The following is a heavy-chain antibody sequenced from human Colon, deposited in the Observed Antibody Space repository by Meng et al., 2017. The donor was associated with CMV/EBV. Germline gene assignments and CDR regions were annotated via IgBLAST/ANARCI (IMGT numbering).Heavy chain of an antibody. CDR3: VRESWYFDV. J-gene: IGHJ4*02. D-gene: IGHD6-13*01. CDR2: IYPQDGGT. CDR1: GYHFTANH. Sequence: QGQLVQSGTEVKKLGASVEVSVKTAGYHFTANHLHWVRQAPGQGLEWMGWIYPQDGGTYFAKKFQDRVTLTRDTSITTAYMELSGLTSDDTAIYYCVRESWYFDVWGEGTLVTVSS. V-gene: IGHV1-2*02.